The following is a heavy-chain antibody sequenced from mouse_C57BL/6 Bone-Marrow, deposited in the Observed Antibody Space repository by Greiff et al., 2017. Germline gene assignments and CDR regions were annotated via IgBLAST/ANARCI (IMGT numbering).Heavy chain of an antibody. D-gene: IGHD2-4*01. CDR2: IYPGGGYT. J-gene: IGHJ2*01. V-gene: IGHV1-63*01. CDR1: GYTFTNYW. CDR3: ARSRGLPKIYFDY. Sequence: QVQLQQSGAELVRPGTSVKMSCKASGYTFTNYWIGWAKQRPGHGLEWIGDIYPGGGYTNYNEKFKGKATLTADKSSSTAYMQFSSLTSEDSAIYYCARSRGLPKIYFDYWGRGTTLTVSS.